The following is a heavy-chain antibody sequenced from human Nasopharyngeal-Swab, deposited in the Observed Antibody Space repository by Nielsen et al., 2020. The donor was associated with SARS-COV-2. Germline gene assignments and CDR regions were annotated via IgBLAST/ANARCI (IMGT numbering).Heavy chain of an antibody. CDR2: IHHSGSA. CDR3: ARARITMIVVVNAFDI. CDR1: GGSVSNDDW. V-gene: IGHV4-4*02. D-gene: IGHD3-22*01. J-gene: IGHJ3*02. Sequence: SETLSLTCPVSGGSVSNDDWWTWVRQPPGKGLEWIGEIHHSGSANYNPSLKSRVTMSVDKSKNQFSLKLSSLTAADTAVYYCARARITMIVVVNAFDIWGQGTMVTVSS.